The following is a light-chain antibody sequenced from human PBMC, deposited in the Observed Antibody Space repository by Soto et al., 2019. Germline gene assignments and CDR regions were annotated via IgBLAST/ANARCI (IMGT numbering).Light chain of an antibody. Sequence: DIQMTQSPSSLSASVGDRVTITCRASQGIYNYLAWYQQKPGKAPKLLIYAASTLEAEVPSRFSGSGSGTDFTLTISSLQPEEVATYYCHKYNSALLTFGQGTRLEIK. J-gene: IGKJ5*01. CDR3: HKYNSALLT. CDR1: QGIYNY. CDR2: AAS. V-gene: IGKV1-27*01.